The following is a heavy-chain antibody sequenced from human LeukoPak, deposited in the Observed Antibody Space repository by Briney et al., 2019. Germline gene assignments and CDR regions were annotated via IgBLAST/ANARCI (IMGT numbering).Heavy chain of an antibody. CDR2: IKQDGSEK. CDR3: ARAGVSIEYSTLSDY. D-gene: IGHD6-6*01. V-gene: IGHV3-7*04. J-gene: IGHJ4*02. CDR1: GFTFSSYW. Sequence: GGSLRLSCAASGFTFSSYWMSWVRQAPGKGLEWVANIKQDGSEKYYVDSVKGRFTISRDNAKNSLYLQMNSLRAEDTAVYYCARAGVSIEYSTLSDYWGQGTLVTVSS.